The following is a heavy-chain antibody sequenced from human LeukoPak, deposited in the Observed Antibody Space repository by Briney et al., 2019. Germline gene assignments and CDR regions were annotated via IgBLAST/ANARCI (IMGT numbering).Heavy chain of an antibody. D-gene: IGHD2-2*01. CDR3: AYCSSTSCNWFDP. CDR2: MNPNSGNT. CDR1: GYTFTSYD. Sequence: GASVKVSCKASGYTFTSYDINWVRQATGQGLEWMGWMNPNSGNTGYAQKFQGRVTMTRNTSISTAYMELSSLRSEDTAVYYCAYCSSTSCNWFDPWDQGTLVTVSS. J-gene: IGHJ5*02. V-gene: IGHV1-8*01.